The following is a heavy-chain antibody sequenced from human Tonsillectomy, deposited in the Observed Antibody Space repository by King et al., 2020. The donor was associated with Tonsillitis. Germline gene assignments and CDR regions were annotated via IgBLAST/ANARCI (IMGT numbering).Heavy chain of an antibody. CDR2: ISYDGNKK. CDR3: AKATDNVHYYYYGMDA. V-gene: IGHV3-30*18. Sequence: VRQAPGTGLEWVALISYDGNKKYYADSVKGRFTISRDNFKNTLYLQMNSLSGEDTAVYYCAKATDNVHYYYYGMDAWGQGTTVTVSS. J-gene: IGHJ6*02. D-gene: IGHD1-1*01.